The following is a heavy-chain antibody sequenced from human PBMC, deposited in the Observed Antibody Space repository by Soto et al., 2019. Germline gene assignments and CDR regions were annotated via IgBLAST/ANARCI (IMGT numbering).Heavy chain of an antibody. V-gene: IGHV4-59*01. Sequence: SETLSLTCTVSGGSMSRYYWSWLLQPPGQGLEWIGYIYDIGSTNYTPSHKSRFIISVDSSKNQFSLKLSSVTAADTAVYYCASHDSSRWYPDAFDIWGQGTMVTVS. J-gene: IGHJ3*02. CDR2: IYDIGST. CDR1: GGSMSRYY. D-gene: IGHD6-13*01. CDR3: ASHDSSRWYPDAFDI.